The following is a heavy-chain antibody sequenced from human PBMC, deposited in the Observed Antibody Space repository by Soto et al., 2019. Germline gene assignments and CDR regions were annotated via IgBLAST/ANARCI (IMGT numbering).Heavy chain of an antibody. D-gene: IGHD2-2*01. CDR2: VSAGGTNT. J-gene: IGHJ3*01. CDR3: AKDRVVTPAATCAFDV. V-gene: IGHV3-23*01. CDR1: GFTFGDYA. Sequence: GRSLRLSCAASGFTFGDYATSWVRQAPGRGLEWVSTVSAGGTNTYYTDSVKGRFTISRDNYKNTLYLQMNSLRAGDTAVYFCAKDRVVTPAATCAFDVWGQGTMVTVSS.